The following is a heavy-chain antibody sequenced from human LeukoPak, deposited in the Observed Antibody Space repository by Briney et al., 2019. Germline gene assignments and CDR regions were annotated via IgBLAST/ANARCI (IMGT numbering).Heavy chain of an antibody. D-gene: IGHD3-16*01. CDR2: IGDAGT. V-gene: IGHV3-23*01. CDR3: AKNLGPFDV. CDR1: GFTFNDFP. Sequence: GGSLKLSCAASGFTFNDFPMTGVRQAPGKGLEWVSSIGDAGTYYADSVKGRFTISRDNSKNMLYLQLNSLRAGDTAMYYCAKNLGPFDVRGQGTMVTVSS. J-gene: IGHJ3*01.